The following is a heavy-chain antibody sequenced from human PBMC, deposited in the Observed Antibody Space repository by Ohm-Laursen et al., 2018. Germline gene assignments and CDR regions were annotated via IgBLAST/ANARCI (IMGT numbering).Heavy chain of an antibody. CDR3: AKDRAYYYDSSGYPPRYYYYYGMDV. Sequence: SLRLSCSASGFTFSSYGMHWVRQAPGKGLEWVALISYDGTNKYYADSVKGRFTISRDNSKNTLYLQMNSLRAEDTAVYYCAKDRAYYYDSSGYPPRYYYYYGMDVWGQGTTVTVSS. V-gene: IGHV3-30*18. J-gene: IGHJ6*02. CDR2: ISYDGTNK. D-gene: IGHD3-22*01. CDR1: GFTFSSYG.